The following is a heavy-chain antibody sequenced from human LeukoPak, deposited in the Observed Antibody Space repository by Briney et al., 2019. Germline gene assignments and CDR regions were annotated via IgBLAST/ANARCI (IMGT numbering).Heavy chain of an antibody. CDR3: ARSPYYDILAGFYYYFDY. D-gene: IGHD3-9*01. J-gene: IGHJ4*02. CDR2: INQDGSER. Sequence: PGGSLRLSCAASGFTFSSYWMSWVRQAPGKGLQWVANINQDGSERYYVDSVKGRFTISRDNAKNSLNLQMSSLRAEDTATYYCARSPYYDILAGFYYYFDYWGQGTLVTVSS. V-gene: IGHV3-7*01. CDR1: GFTFSSYW.